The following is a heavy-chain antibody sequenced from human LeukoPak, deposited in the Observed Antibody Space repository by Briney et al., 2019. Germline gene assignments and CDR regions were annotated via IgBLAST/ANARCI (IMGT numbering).Heavy chain of an antibody. CDR2: ISGDGTST. Sequence: GGSLRLSCAASGFIFDDYTMHWVRHAPGKGMGWVSLISGDGTSTYYADSVKGRFTISRDNSKNSLYLQMNSLRTEDTALYYCAKDFGVSRQHVLRFLESLSLRDASDYWGQGTLVTVSS. CDR3: AKDFGVSRQHVLRFLESLSLRDASDY. CDR1: GFIFDDYT. D-gene: IGHD3-3*01. J-gene: IGHJ4*02. V-gene: IGHV3-43*01.